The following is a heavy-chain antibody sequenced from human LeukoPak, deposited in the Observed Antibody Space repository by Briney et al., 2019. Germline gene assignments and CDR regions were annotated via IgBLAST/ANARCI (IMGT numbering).Heavy chain of an antibody. CDR1: GGSISSGGYS. D-gene: IGHD5-24*01. V-gene: IGHV4-30-2*01. CDR2: IYHSGST. J-gene: IGHJ4*02. CDR3: ARTRDGYNQYYFDY. Sequence: SQTLSLTCAVSGGSISSGGYSWSWTRQPPGTGLEWIGYIYHSGSTYYNPSLKSRVTISVDRSKNQFSLKLSSVTAADTAVYYCARTRDGYNQYYFDYWGQGTLVTVSS.